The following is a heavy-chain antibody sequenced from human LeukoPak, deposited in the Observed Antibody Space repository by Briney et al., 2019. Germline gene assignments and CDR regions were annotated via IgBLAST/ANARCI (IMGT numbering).Heavy chain of an antibody. D-gene: IGHD1-1*01. CDR1: GYTFTGYY. CDR3: ARLKNLRYNWNGLGY. V-gene: IGHV1-2*02. CDR2: INPNSGGT. J-gene: IGHJ4*02. Sequence: APVKVSCKASGYTFTGYYMHWVRQAPGQGLEWMGWINPNSGGTNYAQKFQGRVTMTRDTSISTAYMELSRLRSDDTAVYYCARLKNLRYNWNGLGYWGQGTLVTVSS.